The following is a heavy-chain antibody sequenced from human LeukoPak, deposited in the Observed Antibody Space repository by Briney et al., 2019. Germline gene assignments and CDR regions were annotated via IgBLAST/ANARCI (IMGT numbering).Heavy chain of an antibody. D-gene: IGHD6-19*01. Sequence: PSETLSLTCTVSGGSITSFYWSWIRQPPGKRPEWIGYVYYSGNTFYNPSLESRVTISVDTSKNHISLKLNSITAADTAMYYCARAGTTRGGWPIWGQGTMVTVSS. V-gene: IGHV4-59*01. CDR3: ARAGTTRGGWPI. CDR2: VYYSGNT. J-gene: IGHJ3*02. CDR1: GGSITSFY.